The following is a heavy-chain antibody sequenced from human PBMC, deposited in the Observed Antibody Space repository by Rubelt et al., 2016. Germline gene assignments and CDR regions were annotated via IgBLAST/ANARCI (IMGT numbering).Heavy chain of an antibody. J-gene: IGHJ4*02. V-gene: IGHV1-2*02. CDR3: ARVPVLEWSPLPLYYFDY. D-gene: IGHD3-3*01. Sequence: KFQGRVTMTRDTSISTAYMELSSLRSEDTAVYYCARVPVLEWSPLPLYYFDYWGQGTLVTVSS.